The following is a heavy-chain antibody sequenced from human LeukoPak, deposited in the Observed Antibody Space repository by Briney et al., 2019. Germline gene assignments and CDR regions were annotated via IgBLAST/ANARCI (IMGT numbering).Heavy chain of an antibody. V-gene: IGHV3-23*01. J-gene: IGHJ4*02. D-gene: IGHD3-22*01. CDR2: ISGSGGST. Sequence: TGGSLRLSCRVSGITLTDYGMSGVRQAPGKGLEWVAGISGSGGSTNYADPVKGRFTISRDNPKNTLYLQMTSLRAEDTAVYFCAKRGVVIRVILVGFHKEAYYFDSWGQGARVTVSS. CDR1: GITLTDYG. CDR3: AKRGVVIRVILVGFHKEAYYFDS.